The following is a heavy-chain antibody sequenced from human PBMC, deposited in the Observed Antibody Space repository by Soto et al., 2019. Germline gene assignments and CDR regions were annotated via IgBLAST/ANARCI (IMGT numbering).Heavy chain of an antibody. J-gene: IGHJ4*02. CDR3: ARDNYYDSSGIMDY. Sequence: GGSLRLSCAASGFTFSSYAMHWVRQAPGKGLEWVAVISYDGSNKYYADSVKGRFTISRDNSKNTLYLQMNSLRAEDTAVYYCARDNYYDSSGIMDYWGQGTLVTVSS. CDR1: GFTFSSYA. CDR2: ISYDGSNK. D-gene: IGHD3-22*01. V-gene: IGHV3-30-3*01.